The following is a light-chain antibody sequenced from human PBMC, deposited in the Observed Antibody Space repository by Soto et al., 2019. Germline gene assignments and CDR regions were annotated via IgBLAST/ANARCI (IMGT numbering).Light chain of an antibody. J-gene: IGLJ2*01. V-gene: IGLV1-40*01. CDR3: QSYDTSLSVV. CDR2: TNS. CDR1: SSNIGAGYD. Sequence: QSVLTQPPSVSGAPGQRVTISCTGSSSNIGAGYDVHWYQQLPGTAPKLLIYTNSNQPSGVPDRFSGSQSGTSAYLAITGLQAEDEADYYCQSYDTSLSVVFGGGTKLTVL.